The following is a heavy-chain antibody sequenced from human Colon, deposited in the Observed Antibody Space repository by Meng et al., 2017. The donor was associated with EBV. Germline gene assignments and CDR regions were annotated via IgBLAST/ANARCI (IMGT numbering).Heavy chain of an antibody. Sequence: QVQLQESGPGLGEPSQTLSLTCTVSGGSMSSGNYYWSWIRQPPGKGLEWIGYIHHSGSAYYNPSLKSRVSISVDTSKSQFSLNLNSMTAADTAVYYCASFDHIPRRNYFDYWGQGTLVTVSS. CDR1: GGSMSSGNYY. J-gene: IGHJ4*02. CDR3: ASFDHIPRRNYFDY. V-gene: IGHV4-30-4*01. D-gene: IGHD2-21*01. CDR2: IHHSGSA.